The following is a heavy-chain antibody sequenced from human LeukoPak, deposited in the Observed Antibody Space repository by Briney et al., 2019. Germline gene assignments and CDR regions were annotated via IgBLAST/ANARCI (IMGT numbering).Heavy chain of an antibody. CDR2: ISTGGRIL. D-gene: IGHD3-16*01. V-gene: IGHV3-11*04. CDR3: AREIRLGYYMDV. Sequence: PGGSLRLSCAASGFTFSDYYMTWIRQVPGKGLDWVSYISTGGRILDYADSVKGRFTISRDNTRNSLYLQMNRLRAEDTAVYYCAREIRLGYYMDVWGEGTTVTVSS. CDR1: GFTFSDYY. J-gene: IGHJ6*03.